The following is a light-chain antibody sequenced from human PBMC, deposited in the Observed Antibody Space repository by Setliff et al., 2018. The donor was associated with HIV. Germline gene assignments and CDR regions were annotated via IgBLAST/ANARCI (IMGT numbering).Light chain of an antibody. CDR3: SSYSSISTQI. Sequence: QSALAQPASVSGSPGQSITISCTGTSNDNGDNKYVSWYQHHPGKAPKLIIYEVTRRPSGVSNRFSGSKSGNTASLTISGLQAEDEADYYCSSYSSISTQIFGTGTKVTVL. CDR1: SNDNGDNKY. CDR2: EVT. V-gene: IGLV2-14*01. J-gene: IGLJ1*01.